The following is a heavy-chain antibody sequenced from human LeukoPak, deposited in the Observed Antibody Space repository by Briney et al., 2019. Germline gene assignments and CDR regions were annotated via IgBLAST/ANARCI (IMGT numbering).Heavy chain of an antibody. Sequence: PSETLSLTCAVYGGSFSGYYWSWIRQPPGKGLEWIGEINHSGSTNYNPSLKSRVTISVDTSKNQFSLKLSSVTAADTAVYYCAVAYGGYFDYWGQGTLVTVSS. CDR1: GGSFSGYY. CDR3: AVAYGGYFDY. J-gene: IGHJ4*02. CDR2: INHSGST. V-gene: IGHV4-34*01. D-gene: IGHD2-15*01.